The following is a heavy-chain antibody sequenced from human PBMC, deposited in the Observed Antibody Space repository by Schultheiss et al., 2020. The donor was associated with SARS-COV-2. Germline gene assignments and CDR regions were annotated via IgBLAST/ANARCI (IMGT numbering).Heavy chain of an antibody. CDR3: ARLDGYTPEEYFQH. Sequence: GGSLRLSCAASGFTFSSYSMNWVRQAPGKGLEWVAVISYDGSNKYYADSVKGRFTISRDNAKNSLYLQMNSLGAEDTAVYYCARLDGYTPEEYFQHWGQGTLVTVSS. CDR1: GFTFSSYS. J-gene: IGHJ1*01. CDR2: ISYDGSNK. D-gene: IGHD5-24*01. V-gene: IGHV3-30*12.